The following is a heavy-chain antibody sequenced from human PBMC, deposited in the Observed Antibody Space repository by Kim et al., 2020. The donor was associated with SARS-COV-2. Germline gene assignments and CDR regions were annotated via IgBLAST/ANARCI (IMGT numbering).Heavy chain of an antibody. V-gene: IGHV4-34*01. CDR3: RANRAYYDFDY. CDR2: INHSGST. Sequence: SETLSLTCAVYGGSFSGYYWSWIRQPPGKGLEWIGEINHSGSTNYNPSLKSRVTIAVDTSKNQFSLKLSSVTAADTAVYYCRANRAYYDFDYWGQGTLVTVSS. CDR1: GGSFSGYY. J-gene: IGHJ4*02. D-gene: IGHD3-3*01.